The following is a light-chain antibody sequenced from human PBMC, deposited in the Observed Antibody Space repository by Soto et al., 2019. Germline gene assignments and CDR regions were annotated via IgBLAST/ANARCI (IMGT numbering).Light chain of an antibody. CDR1: SSDVGSYNL. CDR2: EVS. CDR3: CSHAGSRTWV. Sequence: QSVLTQPASVSGSPGQSITISCTGTSSDVGSYNLVSWYQQHPGKAPKLMIYEVSKRPSGVSNRFSGSKSGNTASLTISGLQAEDEADYYCCSHAGSRTWVFGGGTQLTVL. J-gene: IGLJ3*02. V-gene: IGLV2-23*02.